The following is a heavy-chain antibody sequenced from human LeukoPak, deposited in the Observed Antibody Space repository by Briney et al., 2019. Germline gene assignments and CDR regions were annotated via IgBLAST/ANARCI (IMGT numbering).Heavy chain of an antibody. CDR3: ARDRNYGSGNLFDY. CDR2: IYTSGST. J-gene: IGHJ4*02. Sequence: SETLSLTCTVSGGSISSYYWSWIRQPPGKGLEWIGYIYTSGSTNYNPSLKSRVTISVDTSKNQFSLKLTSVTAADTAVYYCARDRNYGSGNLFDYWGQGTLVTVPS. V-gene: IGHV4-4*08. CDR1: GGSISSYY. D-gene: IGHD3-10*01.